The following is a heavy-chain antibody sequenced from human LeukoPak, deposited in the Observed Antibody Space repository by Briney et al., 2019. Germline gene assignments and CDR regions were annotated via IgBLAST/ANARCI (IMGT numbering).Heavy chain of an antibody. Sequence: GGSLRLSCAASGFTFSSHGMHWVSQAPGKGLEWVSTIWYDGSDEYYADSVKGRFTISRDNSKNTLYLQMNSLRAEDTAVYYCARDGGYHSSGPFDYWGQGTLVTVSS. CDR2: IWYDGSDE. V-gene: IGHV3-33*01. D-gene: IGHD3-22*01. CDR3: ARDGGYHSSGPFDY. CDR1: GFTFSSHG. J-gene: IGHJ4*02.